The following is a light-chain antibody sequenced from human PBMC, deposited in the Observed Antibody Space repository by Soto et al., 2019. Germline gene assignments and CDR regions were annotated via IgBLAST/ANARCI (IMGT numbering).Light chain of an antibody. Sequence: EIVLTQSPGTLSLSPGERATLSCRASQSVSSSYLAWYQQKPGQAPRLLIYGASSRATGIPDRFSGSGSGTDFTLTISRLEPEDYAGYYCHQYGSSPRTLGQGTKVEIK. CDR2: GAS. J-gene: IGKJ1*01. CDR1: QSVSSSY. CDR3: HQYGSSPRT. V-gene: IGKV3-20*01.